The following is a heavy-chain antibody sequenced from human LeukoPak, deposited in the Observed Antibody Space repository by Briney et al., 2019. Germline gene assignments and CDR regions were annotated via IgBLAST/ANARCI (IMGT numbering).Heavy chain of an antibody. J-gene: IGHJ4*02. CDR2: IYYSGTT. CDR3: ARVGDGDYYFDY. Sequence: SETLSLTCTVSGGSVSSGTYYWSWIRQPPGKGLEWIGYIYYSGTTNYNPSLKSRVTISIDTSKNQFSLKLSSVTAADTAVYYCARVGDGDYYFDYWGQGTLVTVSS. CDR1: GGSVSSGTYY. V-gene: IGHV4-61*01. D-gene: IGHD4-17*01.